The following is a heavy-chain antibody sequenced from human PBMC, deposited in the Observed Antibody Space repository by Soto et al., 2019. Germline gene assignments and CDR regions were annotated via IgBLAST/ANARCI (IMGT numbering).Heavy chain of an antibody. CDR2: MHHSGRT. CDR1: GAYMRNDYYY. Sequence: QVQLQESGPGLVKPSETLSLTCTVSGAYMRNDYYYWSWVRQNPGKDLEWIGHMHHSGRTHYNPSLKSRVAISVDTSKNQFSRYLNSVTAADTAVYYCARWVEVSLDYFDSWGQGTPVTVSS. D-gene: IGHD2-15*01. J-gene: IGHJ4*02. V-gene: IGHV4-31*03. CDR3: ARWVEVSLDYFDS.